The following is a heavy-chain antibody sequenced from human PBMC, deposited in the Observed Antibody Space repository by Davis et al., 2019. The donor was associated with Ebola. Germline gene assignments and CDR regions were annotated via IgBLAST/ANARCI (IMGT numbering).Heavy chain of an antibody. Sequence: GESLKISCAASGFTFSDFWMSWVRQAPGKGLEWVANINQDGSQKYSVDSMKGRFTISRDNAKNSLYLQMNSLRAEDTAVYYCAGEVWSSIDYWGQGTLVTVSS. CDR1: GFTFSDFW. J-gene: IGHJ4*02. CDR2: INQDGSQK. CDR3: AGEVWSSIDY. V-gene: IGHV3-7*01. D-gene: IGHD3-10*01.